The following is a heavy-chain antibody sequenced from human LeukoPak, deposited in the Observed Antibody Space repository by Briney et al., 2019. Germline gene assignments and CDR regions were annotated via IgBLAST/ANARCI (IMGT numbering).Heavy chain of an antibody. CDR1: GFALSSHW. CDR2: VNRDGSET. J-gene: IGHJ6*02. V-gene: IGHV3-7*03. CDR3: ARNNGMDV. Sequence: GGSLRLYCAASGFALSSHWMTWVRQVPGRGPEWVANVNRDGSETYYLDSVKGRFTISKDNAKNSLYLQMNSLRAEDTALYHCARNNGMDVWGQGITVIVSS.